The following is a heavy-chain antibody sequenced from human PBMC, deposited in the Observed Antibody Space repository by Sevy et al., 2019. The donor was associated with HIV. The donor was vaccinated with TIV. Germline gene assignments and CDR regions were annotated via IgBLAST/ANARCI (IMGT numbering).Heavy chain of an antibody. CDR2: VYYSGIT. J-gene: IGHJ5*02. CDR1: RGSISHADSY. V-gene: IGHV4-30-4*01. Sequence: SETLSLTCTVSRGSISHADSYWNWIRQPPGKGLEWIGYVYYSGITYYSPSLKSRFIISVDTSKNQFSLELTSVTAADTAMYFCARSTVWFGELTWGQGTPVTVSS. D-gene: IGHD3-10*01. CDR3: ARSTVWFGELT.